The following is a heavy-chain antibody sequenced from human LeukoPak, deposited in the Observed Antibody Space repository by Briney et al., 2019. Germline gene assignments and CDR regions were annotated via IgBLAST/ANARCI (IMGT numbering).Heavy chain of an antibody. CDR3: ARRAGAYSHPYDY. D-gene: IGHD4/OR15-4a*01. CDR1: GFTVSNNS. J-gene: IGHJ4*02. V-gene: IGHV3-53*01. Sequence: PGWSLTLSRTFSGFTVSNNSMSWVRQPPGKGLEWVAFIYNDNTHYSDSVKGRFTISRDNSKNTLYLQMNSLRAEDTAVYYCARRAGAYSHPYDYWGQGTLVTVSS. CDR2: IYNDNT.